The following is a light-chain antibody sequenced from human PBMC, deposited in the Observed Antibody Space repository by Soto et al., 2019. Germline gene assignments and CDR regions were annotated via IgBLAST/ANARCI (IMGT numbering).Light chain of an antibody. Sequence: QSVLTQPASVSGSLGQSITISCTGTSSDIGGYKYVSWYQQHPGKAPKLIIFEVSNRPSGVSDRFSGSNSGNTASLTISGRQAEDEADYYCTSYSRYRVLVFGGGTKVTVL. V-gene: IGLV2-14*01. CDR1: SSDIGGYKY. J-gene: IGLJ3*02. CDR2: EVS. CDR3: TSYSRYRVLV.